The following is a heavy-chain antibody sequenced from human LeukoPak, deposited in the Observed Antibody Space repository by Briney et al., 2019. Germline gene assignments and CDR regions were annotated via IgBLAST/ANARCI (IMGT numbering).Heavy chain of an antibody. Sequence: GGSLRLSCAASGLTLSGYWMHWVRQAPGKGLVWVSRINGDASSTSYADSVKGRFTISRDNAKSTLYLQMNSLRVEDTTVYYCARARGNTYGYFEYWGQGTLVTVSS. CDR1: GLTLSGYW. D-gene: IGHD5-18*01. CDR3: ARARGNTYGYFEY. V-gene: IGHV3-74*01. CDR2: INGDASST. J-gene: IGHJ4*02.